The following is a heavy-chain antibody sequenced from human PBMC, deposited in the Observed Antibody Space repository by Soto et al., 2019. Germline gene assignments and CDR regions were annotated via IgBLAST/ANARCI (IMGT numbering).Heavy chain of an antibody. Sequence: GASVKVSCKASGYTFTTYAITWVRQAPGQGLEWMGWISSNNGKTRYTQRLQDRITMTTDTSTNTAYMELRSLRFDDTAVYYCARIFLPGYPDYWGQGTLVTVSS. CDR3: ARIFLPGYPDY. J-gene: IGHJ4*02. CDR2: ISSNNGKT. V-gene: IGHV1-18*01. D-gene: IGHD1-1*01. CDR1: GYTFTTYA.